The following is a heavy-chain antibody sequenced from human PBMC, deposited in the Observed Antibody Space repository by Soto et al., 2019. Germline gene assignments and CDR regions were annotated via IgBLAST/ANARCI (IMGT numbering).Heavy chain of an antibody. CDR1: GYTFTSYY. Sequence: GASVKVSCKASGYTFTSYYMHWVRQAPGQGLEWMGIINPSGGSTSYAQKFQGRVTMTRDTSTSTVYMELSSLRSEDTAVYYCARDLGSYDFWSGYYTTDYYGMDVWG. J-gene: IGHJ6*02. CDR2: INPSGGST. V-gene: IGHV1-46*01. D-gene: IGHD3-3*01. CDR3: ARDLGSYDFWSGYYTTDYYGMDV.